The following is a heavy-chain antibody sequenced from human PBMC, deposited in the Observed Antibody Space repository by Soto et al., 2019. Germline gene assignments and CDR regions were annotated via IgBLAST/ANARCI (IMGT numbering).Heavy chain of an antibody. CDR3: ARGPDIVVVPADNAFDI. D-gene: IGHD2-2*01. CDR1: GGSFSGYY. V-gene: IGHV4-34*01. J-gene: IGHJ3*02. CDR2: INHSGST. Sequence: QVQLQQWGAGLLKPSETLSLTCAVYGGSFSGYYWSWIRQPPGKGLEWIGEINHSGSTNYTPSLKSRVTISVDTSKNHFSLKLRSVTAADTAVYYCARGPDIVVVPADNAFDIWGQGTMVTVSS.